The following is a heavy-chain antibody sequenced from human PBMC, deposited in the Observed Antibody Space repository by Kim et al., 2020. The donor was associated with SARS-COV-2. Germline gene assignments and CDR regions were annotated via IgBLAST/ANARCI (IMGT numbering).Heavy chain of an antibody. CDR2: IRNRTNRYSR. Sequence: GGSLRLSCTAFGFVFIDYYMDWVRQAPGKGPEWVGRIRNRTNRYSRDFAASVKDRFSISRDDSKSTVYLQMDNLRAGDTAVYSCTRTVRFFDMDVWGQGTTVTVSS. D-gene: IGHD3-9*01. CDR3: TRTVRFFDMDV. V-gene: IGHV3-72*01. J-gene: IGHJ6*02. CDR1: GFVFIDYY.